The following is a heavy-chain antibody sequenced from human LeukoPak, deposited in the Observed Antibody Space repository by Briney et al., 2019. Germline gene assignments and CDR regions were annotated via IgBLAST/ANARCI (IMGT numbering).Heavy chain of an antibody. Sequence: ASVEVSCKASGYTFTSYYMHWVRQAPGQGLEWMGIINPSGGSTSYAQKFQGRVTMTRDTSTSTVYMELSSLRSEDTAVYYCARDPTRDGYNLGGFDYWGQGTLVTVSS. CDR1: GYTFTSYY. CDR3: ARDPTRDGYNLGGFDY. D-gene: IGHD5-24*01. CDR2: INPSGGST. J-gene: IGHJ4*02. V-gene: IGHV1-46*01.